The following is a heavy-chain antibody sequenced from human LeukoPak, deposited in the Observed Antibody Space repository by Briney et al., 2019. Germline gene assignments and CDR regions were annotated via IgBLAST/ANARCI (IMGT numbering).Heavy chain of an antibody. D-gene: IGHD6-19*01. CDR2: ISSNGGST. Sequence: GGSLRLSCSASGFTFSNYAMYWVRQAPGKGLEYVSGISSNGGSTYYADSVKGRFTTSRDNSKNTLYLQMSSLRAEDTAVYYCVKVTSVSGGDCWGQGTLLTVSS. CDR1: GFTFSNYA. V-gene: IGHV3-64D*09. CDR3: VKVTSVSGGDC. J-gene: IGHJ4*02.